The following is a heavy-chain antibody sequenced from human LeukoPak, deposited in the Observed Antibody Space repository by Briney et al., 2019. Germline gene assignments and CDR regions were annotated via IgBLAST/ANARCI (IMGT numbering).Heavy chain of an antibody. D-gene: IGHD6-19*01. Sequence: SAPLSLTCPVSGGSISSSSYYWGWIRQPPGQGLEWIGSIYHSGSTNYNPSLKSRVTISVDTSKNQFSLKLSSVTAADTAVYYCARVAGYFDYWGQGTLVTVSS. CDR3: ARVAGYFDY. V-gene: IGHV4-39*07. J-gene: IGHJ4*02. CDR1: GGSISSSSYY. CDR2: IYHSGST.